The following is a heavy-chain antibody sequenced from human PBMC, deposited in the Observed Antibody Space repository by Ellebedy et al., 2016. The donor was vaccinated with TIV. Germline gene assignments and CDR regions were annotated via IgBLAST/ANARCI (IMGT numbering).Heavy chain of an antibody. J-gene: IGHJ4*02. CDR3: ARDLAPVTF. Sequence: GESLKISXEASGLAFSNNPMNWVRQAPGKGLEWISHITGGSGAVYYADSVKGRFTMSRDNTKNSLYLQINNLRAEDTAIYYCARDLAPVTFWGQGTLVTVSS. CDR1: GLAFSNNP. D-gene: IGHD2-21*02. CDR2: ITGGSGAV. V-gene: IGHV3-48*04.